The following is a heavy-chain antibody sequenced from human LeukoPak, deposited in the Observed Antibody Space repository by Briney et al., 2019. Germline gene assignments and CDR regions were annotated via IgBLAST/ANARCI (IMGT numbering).Heavy chain of an antibody. D-gene: IGHD2-15*01. J-gene: IGHJ4*02. CDR1: GDSISSGGYS. Sequence: SETLSLTCTVSGDSISSGGYSWSWIRQPPGKGLEWIGYIYHSGSTYYNPSLKSRVTISVDRSKDQFSLKLSSVTAADTAVYYCARVGSGSGHRYFDYWGQGTLVTVSS. V-gene: IGHV4-30-2*01. CDR2: IYHSGST. CDR3: ARVGSGSGHRYFDY.